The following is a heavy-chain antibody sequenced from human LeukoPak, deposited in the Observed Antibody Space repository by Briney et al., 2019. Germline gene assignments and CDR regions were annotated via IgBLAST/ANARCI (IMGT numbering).Heavy chain of an antibody. D-gene: IGHD3-22*01. J-gene: IGHJ4*02. Sequence: GGTLRLSCAASGFNFNIYAMSWVRQAPGKGLEWVSSITSRDGGTFYADSLKGRLTISRDNYKNTLYLQINSLRADDTAIYYCARDRPNYYGSDGHYYRRDGDYWGQGTLVTVSS. CDR3: ARDRPNYYGSDGHYYRRDGDY. CDR1: GFNFNIYA. CDR2: ITSRDGGT. V-gene: IGHV3-23*01.